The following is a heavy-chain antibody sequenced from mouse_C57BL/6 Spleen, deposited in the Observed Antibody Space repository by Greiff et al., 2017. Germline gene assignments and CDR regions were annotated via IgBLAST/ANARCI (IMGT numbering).Heavy chain of an antibody. CDR1: GYTFTSYW. D-gene: IGHD2-4*01. J-gene: IGHJ2*01. CDR2: INPSNGGT. V-gene: IGHV1-53*01. Sequence: QVQLKQPGTELVKPGASVKLSCKASGYTFTSYWMHWVKQRPGQGLEWIGNINPSNGGTNYNEKFKSKATLTVDKSSSTAYMQLSSLTSEDSAVYYCARERSYDYVFDYWGQGTTLTVSS. CDR3: ARERSYDYVFDY.